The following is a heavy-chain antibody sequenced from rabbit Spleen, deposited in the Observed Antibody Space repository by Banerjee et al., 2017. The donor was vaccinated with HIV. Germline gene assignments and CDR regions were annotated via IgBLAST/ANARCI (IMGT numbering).Heavy chain of an antibody. D-gene: IGHD4-1*01. CDR3: ARDLAGVIGWNFNL. J-gene: IGHJ4*01. CDR1: GFSFSSNW. V-gene: IGHV1S45*01. CDR2: IDTNDGDT. Sequence: QKQLDHYGVGLVKPGGTLTLTCIGSGFSFSSNWMCWVRQAPGKGLEWIACIDTNDGDTDYANWPKGRFTISKTASTMVTLRMTRLTAADTATYFCARDLAGVIGWNFNLWGPGTLVTVS.